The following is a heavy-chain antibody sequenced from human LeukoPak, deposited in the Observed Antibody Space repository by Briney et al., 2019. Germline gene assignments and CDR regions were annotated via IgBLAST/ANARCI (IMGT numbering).Heavy chain of an antibody. J-gene: IGHJ6*02. D-gene: IGHD1-14*01. CDR3: ARGEGPGHYYYYGMDV. CDR1: GFTFSSYE. CDR2: ISSSGSTI. V-gene: IGHV3-48*03. Sequence: GGSLRLSCAASGFTFSSYEMSWIRQAPGKGLEWVSHISSSGSTIYYADSVKGRFTISRDNAKNSLYLQMNSLRAEDTAVYYCARGEGPGHYYYYGMDVWGQGTTVTVSS.